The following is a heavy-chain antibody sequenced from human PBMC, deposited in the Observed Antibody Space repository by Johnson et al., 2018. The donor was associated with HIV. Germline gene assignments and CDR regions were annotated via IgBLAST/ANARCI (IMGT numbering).Heavy chain of an antibody. V-gene: IGHV3-66*02. CDR1: GFTVNSNY. Sequence: VQLVESGGDLVQPGGSLRLSCAASGFTVNSNYMSWVRQAPGRGLEWVSVIYSGGSTYFAESVKGRFTISRDNSKNTLYLQMDSLRAEDKAVYYCAREIPPYYYGLGGYYHGYVFDIWGQGTMVTVSS. J-gene: IGHJ3*02. CDR2: IYSGGST. CDR3: AREIPPYYYGLGGYYHGYVFDI. D-gene: IGHD3-10*01.